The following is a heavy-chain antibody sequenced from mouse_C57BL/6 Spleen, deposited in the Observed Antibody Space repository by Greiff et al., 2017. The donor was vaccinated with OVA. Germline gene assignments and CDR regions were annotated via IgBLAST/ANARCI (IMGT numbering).Heavy chain of an antibody. CDR2: IDPSASYT. J-gene: IGHJ4*01. CDR3: AREGTTVVARDYAMDY. CDR1: GYTFTSYW. V-gene: IGHV1-69*01. D-gene: IGHD1-1*01. Sequence: QVQLQQPGAELVMPGASVKLSCKASGYTFTSYWMHWVKQRPGQGLEWIGEIDPSASYTNYNQKFKGKSTLTVDKSSSTAYMQLSSLTSEDSAVYYCAREGTTVVARDYAMDYWGQGTSVTVSS.